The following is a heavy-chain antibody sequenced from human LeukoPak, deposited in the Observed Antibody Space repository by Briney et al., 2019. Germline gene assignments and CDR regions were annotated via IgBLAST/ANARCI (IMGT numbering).Heavy chain of an antibody. CDR3: AKDGYASSWFAGRFDP. CDR2: IRSEGSNK. J-gene: IGHJ5*02. V-gene: IGHV3-30*02. D-gene: IGHD6-13*01. CDR1: GFSFSNSA. Sequence: GGSLRLSCAASGFSFSNSAVHWVRQAPGKGLQWVAFIRSEGSNKYYTDSVKGRFTISRDNSKNTVYLEMNSLRPEDTAVYYCAKDGYASSWFAGRFDPWGQGTLVIVSS.